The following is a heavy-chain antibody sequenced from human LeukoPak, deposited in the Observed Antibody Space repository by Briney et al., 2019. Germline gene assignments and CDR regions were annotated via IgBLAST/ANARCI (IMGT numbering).Heavy chain of an antibody. V-gene: IGHV3-74*01. CDR3: ARGGLPGGFDY. D-gene: IGHD7-27*01. Sequence: GGSLRLSCAASGFTVSNSWMFWIRQAPGKGLMYVSEINNDGNRIRYVDSVKGRFTISRNGAKNTLFLQMNSLRDDDTAMYYCARGGLPGGFDYWGQGILVTVSS. J-gene: IGHJ4*02. CDR1: GFTVSNSW. CDR2: INNDGNRI.